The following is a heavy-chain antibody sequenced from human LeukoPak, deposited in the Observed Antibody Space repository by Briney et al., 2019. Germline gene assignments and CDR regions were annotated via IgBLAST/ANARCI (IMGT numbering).Heavy chain of an antibody. J-gene: IGHJ5*02. CDR1: GYTFTSYA. Sequence: ASVKVSCKASGYTFTSYAMHWVRQAPGQRLEWMGWINAGNGNTKYSQKFQGRVTITRDTSASTVYMELSSLRSEDTAVYYCARDSPGKGFDLWGQGTLVTVSS. D-gene: IGHD3-10*01. CDR3: ARDSPGKGFDL. CDR2: INAGNGNT. V-gene: IGHV1-3*01.